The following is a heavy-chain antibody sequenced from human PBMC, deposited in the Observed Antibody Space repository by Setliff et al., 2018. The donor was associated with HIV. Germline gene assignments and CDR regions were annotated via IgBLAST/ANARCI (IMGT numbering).Heavy chain of an antibody. CDR1: GFTFSNYA. CDR2: ISFDGSQK. Sequence: GGSLRLSCAASGFTFSNYAIHWVRQAPGKGLEWVAIISFDGSQKYYAPSVKGRFTISRDNSKNTLSLQMNSLRVEDTALYYCVRDGEGNGYMGYWLDPWGQGTRVT. CDR3: VRDGEGNGYMGYWLDP. D-gene: IGHD5-18*01. J-gene: IGHJ5*02. V-gene: IGHV3-30*04.